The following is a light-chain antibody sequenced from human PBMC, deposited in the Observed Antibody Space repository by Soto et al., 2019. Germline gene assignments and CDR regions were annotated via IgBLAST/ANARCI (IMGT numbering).Light chain of an antibody. V-gene: IGKV3-20*01. CDR1: QSVSSSY. J-gene: IGKJ1*01. CDR2: GAS. Sequence: EIVLTQSPGTLSLSPGEIATLSCSASQSVSSSYLGWYQQKPGHAPRLLIYGASSRATGIPDRFSGSGSGTDCTRPISRREPEVLAVYYCQQYGSSPWTFGQANKV. CDR3: QQYGSSPWT.